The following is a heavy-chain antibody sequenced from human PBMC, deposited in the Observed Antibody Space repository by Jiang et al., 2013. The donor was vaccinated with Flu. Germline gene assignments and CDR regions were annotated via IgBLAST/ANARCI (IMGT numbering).Heavy chain of an antibody. CDR1: GGSISSSSYY. CDR3: ATAYYDILTGYYSFDY. D-gene: IGHD3-9*01. J-gene: IGHJ4*02. CDR2: IYYSGST. V-gene: IGHV4-39*01. Sequence: GPGLVKPSETLSLTCTVSGGSISSSSYYWGWIRQPPGKGLEWIGSIYYSGSTYYNPSLKSRVTISVDTSKNQFSLKLSSVTAADTAVYYCATAYYDILTGYYSFDYWGQGTLVTVSS.